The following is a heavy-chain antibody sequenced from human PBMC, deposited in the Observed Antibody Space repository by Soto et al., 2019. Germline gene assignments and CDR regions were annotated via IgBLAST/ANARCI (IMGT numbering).Heavy chain of an antibody. Sequence: SETLSLTCAVYGGSFSGYYWSWIRQPPGKGLEWIGEINHSGGTNYNPSLKSRVTISVDTSKNQFSLKLSSVTAADTAVYYCARHRYSGYDFDYWGQGTLVTVSS. V-gene: IGHV4-34*01. CDR2: INHSGGT. D-gene: IGHD5-12*01. CDR1: GGSFSGYY. CDR3: ARHRYSGYDFDY. J-gene: IGHJ4*02.